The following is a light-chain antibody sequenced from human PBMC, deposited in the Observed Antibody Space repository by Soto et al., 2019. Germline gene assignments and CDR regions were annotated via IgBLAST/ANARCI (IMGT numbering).Light chain of an antibody. J-gene: IGKJ2*01. CDR2: DAS. Sequence: EIVLTQSPATLSLSPGERATPPARAGRMFGSTLAWYQQKPAQAPRLLIYDASNRATGIPARFSGSGSGTDFTLTISSLEPEDFAVYYCQHRSNWPMYTFGQGTKLEIK. CDR1: RMFGST. V-gene: IGKV3-11*01. CDR3: QHRSNWPMYT.